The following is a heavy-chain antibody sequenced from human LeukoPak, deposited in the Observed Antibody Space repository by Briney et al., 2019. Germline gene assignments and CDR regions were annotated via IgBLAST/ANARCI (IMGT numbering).Heavy chain of an antibody. D-gene: IGHD6-19*01. CDR1: GFTFSAYP. V-gene: IGHV3-30*01. Sequence: GGSLRLSCVASGFTFSAYPMHWVRQAPGKGLEWVAVISYDGSNKYYADSVKGRFTISRDNSKNTLYLQMNSLRAEDTAVYYCESGRSALYEDYWGQGSLVTVSS. J-gene: IGHJ4*02. CDR2: ISYDGSNK. CDR3: ESGRSALYEDY.